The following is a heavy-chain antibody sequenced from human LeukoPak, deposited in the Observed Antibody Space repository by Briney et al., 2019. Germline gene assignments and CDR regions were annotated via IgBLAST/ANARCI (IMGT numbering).Heavy chain of an antibody. CDR3: AREWGSDAFDI. CDR2: ISSGGSTM. V-gene: IGHV3-48*03. Sequence: GGSLRLSCAASGFTFSTYEMNWVRQAPGKGLEWVSYISSGGSTMYYADSVKGRFTISRDNAKNSLYLQMNSLRAEDTAVYYCAREWGSDAFDIWGHGTMVIVSS. J-gene: IGHJ3*02. D-gene: IGHD3-16*01. CDR1: GFTFSTYE.